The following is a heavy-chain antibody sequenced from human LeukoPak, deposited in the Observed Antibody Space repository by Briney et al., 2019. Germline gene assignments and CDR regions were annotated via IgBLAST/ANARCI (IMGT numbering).Heavy chain of an antibody. V-gene: IGHV1-18*01. Sequence: ASVKVSCKASGYTFTSYGISWVRQAPGQGLEWMGWISAYNGNTNYAQKLQGRVTMTTDISTSTAYMELRSLRSDDTAVYYCARSYSSSWFPEAFDIWGQGTMVTVSS. CDR3: ARSYSSSWFPEAFDI. D-gene: IGHD6-13*01. CDR2: ISAYNGNT. J-gene: IGHJ3*02. CDR1: GYTFTSYG.